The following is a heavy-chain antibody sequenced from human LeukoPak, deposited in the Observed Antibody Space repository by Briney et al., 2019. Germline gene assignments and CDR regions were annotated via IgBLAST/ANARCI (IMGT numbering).Heavy chain of an antibody. J-gene: IGHJ3*01. D-gene: IGHD3-16*01. CDR3: ARLGALHDAFDV. V-gene: IGHV4-59*12. CDR2: IHYSGST. Sequence: PSETLSLTCTVSGDSIRSYYWSWIRQPPGKGLEWIGNIHYSGSTNYSSSLKSRVTISVDTSNDQFSLRVTSLTAADTAFFYCARLGALHDAFDVWGQGTLVTVSS. CDR1: GDSIRSYY.